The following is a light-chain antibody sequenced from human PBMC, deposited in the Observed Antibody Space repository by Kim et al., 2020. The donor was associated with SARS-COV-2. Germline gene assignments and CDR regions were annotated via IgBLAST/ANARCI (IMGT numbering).Light chain of an antibody. CDR2: DGS. J-gene: IGKJ1*01. CDR3: QQYNSYSGT. Sequence: GDRVTITCRASQSISSWLAWYQQKPGKAPKLLIYDGSSLESGVSSRFSGSGSGTEFTLTISSLQPDDFATYYCQQYNSYSGTFGQGTKV. V-gene: IGKV1-5*01. CDR1: QSISSW.